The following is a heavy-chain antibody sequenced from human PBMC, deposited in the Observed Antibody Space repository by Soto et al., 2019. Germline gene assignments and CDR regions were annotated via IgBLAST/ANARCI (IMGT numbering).Heavy chain of an antibody. CDR3: ARGSVVVVPAAMVGWFDP. CDR2: INHSGST. V-gene: IGHV4-34*01. Sequence: QVQLQQWGAGLLKPSETLSLTCAVYGGSFSGYYWSWIRQPPGKGLEWIGEINHSGSTNYNPSLKSRVPISVDTTKNQFSLKLSSVTAADAAVYYWARGSVVVVPAAMVGWFDPWGQGTLVTVSS. D-gene: IGHD2-2*01. CDR1: GGSFSGYY. J-gene: IGHJ5*02.